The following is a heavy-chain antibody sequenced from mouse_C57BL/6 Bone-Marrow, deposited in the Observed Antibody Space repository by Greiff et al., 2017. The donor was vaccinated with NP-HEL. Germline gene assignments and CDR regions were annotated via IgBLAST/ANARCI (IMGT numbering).Heavy chain of an antibody. CDR1: GYTFTSYW. Sequence: QVQLQQPGAELVKPGASVKLSCKASGYTFTSYWMHWVKQRPGRGLEWIGRIDPNSGGTKYNEKFKSKATLTVDKPSSTAYMQLSSLTSEDSAVYYCAKSYGGSATLWYFDVWGTGTTVTVSS. V-gene: IGHV1-72*01. CDR3: AKSYGGSATLWYFDV. CDR2: IDPNSGGT. D-gene: IGHD1-1*01. J-gene: IGHJ1*03.